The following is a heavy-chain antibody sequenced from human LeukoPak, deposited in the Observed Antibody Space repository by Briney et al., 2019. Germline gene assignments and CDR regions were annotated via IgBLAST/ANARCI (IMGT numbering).Heavy chain of an antibody. J-gene: IGHJ6*03. D-gene: IGHD6-19*01. CDR2: ISGSGGST. V-gene: IGHV3-23*01. CDR1: GFTFSSYG. CDR3: ARSRDLIPPFGVYSAGYYMDV. Sequence: GGSLRLSCAASGFTFSSYGMSWVRQAPGKGLEWVSAISGSGGSTYYVDSVKGRFTISRDNSKNTLYLQMNSLRAEDTDVYYCARSRDLIPPFGVYSAGYYMDVWGKGTTVTISS.